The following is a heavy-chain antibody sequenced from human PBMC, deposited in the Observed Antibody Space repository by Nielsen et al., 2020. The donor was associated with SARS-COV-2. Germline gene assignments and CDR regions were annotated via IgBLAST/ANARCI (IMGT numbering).Heavy chain of an antibody. CDR2: IYYSGST. V-gene: IGHV4-31*02. J-gene: IGHJ5*02. Sequence: WIRQPPGKGLEWIGYIYYSGSTYYNPSLKSRVTISVDTSKNQFSLKLSSVTAADTAVYYCARQLPEGYCSGGSCYWFDPWGQGTLVTVSS. D-gene: IGHD2-15*01. CDR3: ARQLPEGYCSGGSCYWFDP.